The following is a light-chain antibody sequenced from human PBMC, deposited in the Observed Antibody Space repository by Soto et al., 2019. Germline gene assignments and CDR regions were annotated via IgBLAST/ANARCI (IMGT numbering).Light chain of an antibody. J-gene: IGKJ5*01. CDR2: DAF. CDR3: HQYGHSPPTTFGSPLIT. V-gene: IGKV3-20*01. Sequence: EIVLTQSPDTLSLSPGEDATLSCRASQSISAYLAWYQQKPGQPPRLLIYDAFRRATGIPDRFSGSGSGTDFTLTINRLEPEDFAVYYCHQYGHSPPTTFGSPLITFGQGTRLEIK. CDR1: QSISAY.